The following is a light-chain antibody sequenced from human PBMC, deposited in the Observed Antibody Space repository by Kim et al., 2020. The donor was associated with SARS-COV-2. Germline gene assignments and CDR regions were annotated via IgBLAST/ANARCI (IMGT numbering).Light chain of an antibody. Sequence: QRVTIACTGSSSNIGAGYDVPWYQHLPGTAPKLLIYGNSHRPSGVPDRFSGSKSGTSASLAITGLQAEDEADYYCQSYDSSLSGSVFGGGTQLTVL. V-gene: IGLV1-40*01. CDR1: SSNIGAGYD. CDR2: GNS. CDR3: QSYDSSLSGSV. J-gene: IGLJ2*01.